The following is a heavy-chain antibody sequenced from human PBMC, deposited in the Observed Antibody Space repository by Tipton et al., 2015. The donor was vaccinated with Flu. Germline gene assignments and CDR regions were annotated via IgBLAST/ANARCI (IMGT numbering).Heavy chain of an antibody. Sequence: TLSLTCTVSGGSISSGDYYWSWIRQPPGKGLEWIGYIYYSGSTYYNPSLKSRVTISVDTSKNQFSLKLSSVTAADTAVYYCASLWVGELFNDYWGQGTLVTVSS. V-gene: IGHV4-30-4*01. CDR3: ASLWVGELFNDY. CDR2: IYYSGST. J-gene: IGHJ4*02. CDR1: GGSISSGDYY. D-gene: IGHD3-10*01.